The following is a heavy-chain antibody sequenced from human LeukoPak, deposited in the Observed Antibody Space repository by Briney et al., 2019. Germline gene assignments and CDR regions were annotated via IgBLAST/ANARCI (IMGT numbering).Heavy chain of an antibody. J-gene: IGHJ4*02. D-gene: IGHD1-26*01. V-gene: IGHV3-30*02. CDR3: ARLMVGQAGVGATHFDY. CDR1: GFTFSTYG. Sequence: GWSLRLSCVASGFTFSTYGMHWVRQAPGKGLEWLTFIRHDGTEKYYADSVKGRFTISRDNSRNTLYLQVNSLGPDDTAVYYCARLMVGQAGVGATHFDYWGQGTLVTVSS. CDR2: IRHDGTEK.